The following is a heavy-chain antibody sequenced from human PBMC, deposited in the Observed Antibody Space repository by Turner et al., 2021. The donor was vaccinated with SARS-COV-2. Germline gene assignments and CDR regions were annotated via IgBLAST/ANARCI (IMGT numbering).Heavy chain of an antibody. CDR3: ATAPPYCTNGVCTNWFDP. CDR2: FDPEDGET. Sequence: QVQLVQCGAEVKRPGASVRVSCKVSGDTLIELSMHWGRQAPGKGLEWMGGFDPEDGETIYAQKFQGRVTMTEDTSTDTAYMELSSLRSEDTAVYYCATAPPYCTNGVCTNWFDPWGQGTLVTVSS. D-gene: IGHD2-8*01. V-gene: IGHV1-24*01. CDR1: GDTLIELS. J-gene: IGHJ5*02.